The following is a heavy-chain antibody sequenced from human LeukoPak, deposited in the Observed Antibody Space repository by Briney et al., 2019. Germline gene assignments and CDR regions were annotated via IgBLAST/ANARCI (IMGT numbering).Heavy chain of an antibody. CDR3: AELGITMIGGV. J-gene: IGHJ6*04. V-gene: IGHV3-48*03. CDR1: GFTFSSYE. Sequence: GGSLRLSCAGSGFTFSSYEMNGVRQAPGKGLEWVSYISSSGSTIYYADSVKGRFTISRDNAKNSLYLQMNSLRAEDTAVYYCAELGITMIGGVWGKGTTVTISS. D-gene: IGHD3-10*02. CDR2: ISSSGSTI.